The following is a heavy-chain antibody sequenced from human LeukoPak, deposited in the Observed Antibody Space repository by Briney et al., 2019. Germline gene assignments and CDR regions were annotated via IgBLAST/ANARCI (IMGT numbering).Heavy chain of an antibody. Sequence: ASVKVSCKVSGYTLTELSMHWVRQAPGKGLEWMGGFDPEDGETIYAQKFQGRVTMTEDTSTDTAYMELSSLRSEDTAVYYCATAAGVVVNYYFDYWGQGALSPSPQ. CDR2: FDPEDGET. D-gene: IGHD3-22*01. V-gene: IGHV1-24*01. CDR1: GYTLTELS. J-gene: IGHJ4*02. CDR3: ATAAGVVVNYYFDY.